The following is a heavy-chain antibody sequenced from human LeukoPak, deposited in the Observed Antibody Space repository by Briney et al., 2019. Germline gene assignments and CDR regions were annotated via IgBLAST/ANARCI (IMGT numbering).Heavy chain of an antibody. Sequence: SVKVSCTASGGTFSSYAISWVRQAPGQGLEWMGGIIPIFGTANYAQRFQGRVTITADESTSTAYMELSSLRSKDTAVYYCARSHGYDFWSGYYTGIGYFDNWGQGTLVTVSS. CDR3: ARSHGYDFWSGYYTGIGYFDN. J-gene: IGHJ4*02. V-gene: IGHV1-69*01. D-gene: IGHD3-3*01. CDR2: IIPIFGTA. CDR1: GGTFSSYA.